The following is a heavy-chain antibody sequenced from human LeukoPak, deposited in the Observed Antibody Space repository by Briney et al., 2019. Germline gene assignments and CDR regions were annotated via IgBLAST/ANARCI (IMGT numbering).Heavy chain of an antibody. J-gene: IGHJ4*02. CDR3: ARQGGLGFYGSGSYYFDY. D-gene: IGHD3-10*01. CDR2: IYPGDSDT. V-gene: IGHV5-51*01. CDR1: GYSFTSYW. Sequence: GESLKISCKGSGYSFTSYWIGWGRQLPGKGLEWMGIIYPGDSDTRYSPAFEGQVTISADKSISTAYLQWSSLKASDTAMYYCARQGGLGFYGSGSYYFDYWGQGTLVTVSS.